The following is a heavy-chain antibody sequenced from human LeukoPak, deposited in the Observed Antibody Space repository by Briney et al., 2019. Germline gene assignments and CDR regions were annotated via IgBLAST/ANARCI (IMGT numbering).Heavy chain of an antibody. CDR2: INSDGSEG. J-gene: IGHJ3*01. V-gene: IGHV3-7*03. D-gene: IGHD6-6*01. CDR1: GFTFSGFW. Sequence: GGSLRLSCAVSGFTFSGFWMSWSRQAPGKGLEWVASINSDGSEGYYADVVKGRFTISRDNAKNSLYLQINSLRAEDTAVHHCARSSYSSSSSVWGQGTMVTVSS. CDR3: ARSSYSSSSSV.